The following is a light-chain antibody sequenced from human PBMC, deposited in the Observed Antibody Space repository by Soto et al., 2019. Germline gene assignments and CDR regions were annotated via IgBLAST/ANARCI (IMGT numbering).Light chain of an antibody. Sequence: QSVLTQPPSASGTPGQRVTISCSGSSSNIGSNTVNWYQQLPGTAPKLLIYSNNQRPSGVPDRFSGSKSGTSASLAISGLQSEDEADYYCAAWDDSLNGVVIGGGIKLTVL. CDR2: SNN. CDR3: AAWDDSLNGVV. V-gene: IGLV1-44*01. CDR1: SSNIGSNT. J-gene: IGLJ2*01.